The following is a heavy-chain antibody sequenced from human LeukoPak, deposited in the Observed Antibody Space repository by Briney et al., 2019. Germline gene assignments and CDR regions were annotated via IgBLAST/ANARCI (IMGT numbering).Heavy chain of an antibody. CDR3: ARDLVAAAGNEGFDY. CDR2: ISSSSSYI. CDR1: GFTFSSYS. Sequence: GALRLSCAASGFTFSSYSMNWVRQAPGKGLEWVSSISSSSSYIYYADSVKGRFTISRDNAKNSLYLQMNSLRAEDTAVYYCARDLVAAAGNEGFDYWGQGTLVTVSS. J-gene: IGHJ4*02. V-gene: IGHV3-21*01. D-gene: IGHD6-13*01.